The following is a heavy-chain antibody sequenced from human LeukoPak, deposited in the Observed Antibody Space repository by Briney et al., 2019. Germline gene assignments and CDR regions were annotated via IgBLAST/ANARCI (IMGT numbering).Heavy chain of an antibody. V-gene: IGHV1-69*13. CDR1: GGTFSSYA. CDR3: ARELSGIGYCSGGSCYNYMGV. J-gene: IGHJ6*03. Sequence: VASVKVSCKASGGTFSSYAISWVRQAPGQGLEWMGGIIPIFGTANYAQKFQGRVTITADESTSTAYMELSSLRSEDTAVYSCARELSGIGYCSGGSCYNYMGVWGKGTTVTISS. CDR2: IIPIFGTA. D-gene: IGHD2-15*01.